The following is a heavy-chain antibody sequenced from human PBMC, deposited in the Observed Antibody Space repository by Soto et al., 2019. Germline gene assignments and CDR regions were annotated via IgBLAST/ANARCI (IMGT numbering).Heavy chain of an antibody. J-gene: IGHJ5*01. CDR2: VNVGGTGT. CDR1: GFTFSSYV. V-gene: IGHV3-23*05. D-gene: IGHD6-19*01. CDR3: AKGYSSKGYNSAWYNFDS. Sequence: EVHLLESGGGLVQPGGSLRLSCEASGFTFSSYVMSWVRQAPGEGLEWVSSVNVGGTGTYYADSVKGRFTISRDNTKNKLFLQMNSLRVEDTAVYYCAKGYSSKGYNSAWYNFDSWGQGTLVTVSS.